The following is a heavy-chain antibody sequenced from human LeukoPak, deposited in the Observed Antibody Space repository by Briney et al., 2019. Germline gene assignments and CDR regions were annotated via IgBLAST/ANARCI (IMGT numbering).Heavy chain of an antibody. J-gene: IGHJ3*01. D-gene: IGHD4-17*01. CDR3: VRSGDYGDYGGSTDAFDL. CDR2: ISSSTTYT. V-gene: IGHV3-21*01. Sequence: GGSLRLSCAAPGFTFTTYSMNWVRRAPGMGLEWVSSISSSTTYTYYADSMKGRFTVSRDNAKNSLYLQMHSLRGEDTAVYYCVRSGDYGDYGGSTDAFDLWGQGTMVTVSS. CDR1: GFTFTTYS.